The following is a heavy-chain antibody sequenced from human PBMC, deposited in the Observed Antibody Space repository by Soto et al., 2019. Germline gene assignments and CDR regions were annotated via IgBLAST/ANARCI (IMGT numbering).Heavy chain of an antibody. CDR3: AKDLYYYDSSGYRDAFDI. CDR2: ISGSGGST. Sequence: GGSLRLSCAASGFTFSSYAMSWVRQAPGKGLEWVSAISGSGGSTYYADSVKGRFTISRDNSKNRLYLQMNSLRAEDTAVYYCAKDLYYYDSSGYRDAFDIWGQGTMVTVSS. V-gene: IGHV3-23*01. CDR1: GFTFSSYA. J-gene: IGHJ3*02. D-gene: IGHD3-22*01.